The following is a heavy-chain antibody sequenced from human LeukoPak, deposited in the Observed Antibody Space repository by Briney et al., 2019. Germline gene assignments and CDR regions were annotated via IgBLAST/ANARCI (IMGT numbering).Heavy chain of an antibody. CDR1: GGSISSGDYY. Sequence: SETLSLTFTVSGGSISSGDYYWSWIRQPPGKGLEWIGYIYYSGSTYYNPSLKSRVTISVDTSKNQFSLKLSSVTAADTAVYYCARVGQYGGNPDYWGQGTLVTVSS. D-gene: IGHD4-23*01. CDR3: ARVGQYGGNPDY. V-gene: IGHV4-30-4*01. CDR2: IYYSGST. J-gene: IGHJ4*02.